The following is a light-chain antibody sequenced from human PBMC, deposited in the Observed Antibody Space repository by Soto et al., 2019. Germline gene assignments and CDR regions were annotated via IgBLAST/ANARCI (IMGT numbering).Light chain of an antibody. J-gene: IGKJ5*01. Sequence: IFFAHVTTPLSFSPWKRSTLSCMSSQNISNYLIWYQQKPGQAPRLLIYGASSRATGIPDRFSGSGSGTDFTLTISRLEPEDFAVYYCQQYGSAPRIAFGQVTLLEIK. CDR2: GAS. CDR3: QQYGSAPRIA. CDR1: QNISNY. V-gene: IGKV3-20*01.